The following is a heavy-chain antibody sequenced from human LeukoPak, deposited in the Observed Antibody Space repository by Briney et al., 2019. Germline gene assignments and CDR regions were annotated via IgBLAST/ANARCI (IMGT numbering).Heavy chain of an antibody. J-gene: IGHJ5*02. CDR3: ARLPEGGYATSLGWIGP. D-gene: IGHD5-24*01. V-gene: IGHV4-59*08. CDR2: ISYTGVS. CDR1: GVSISRSY. Sequence: PSETLSLTCSVSGVSISRSYWIWIRQTPGKGLEWIGYISYTGVSSYNPSLKSRVTISVDTSKNQFSLNVSSVTAADTAVYYCARLPEGGYATSLGWIGPWGQGIRVTVSS.